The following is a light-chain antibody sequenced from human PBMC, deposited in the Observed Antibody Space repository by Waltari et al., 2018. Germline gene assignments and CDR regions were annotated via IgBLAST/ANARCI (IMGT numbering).Light chain of an antibody. CDR2: DVT. V-gene: IGLV2-11*01. CDR1: SSDVGGYNY. CDR3: CSYGGSYTYV. Sequence: QSALTQPRSVSGSPGQSVTISCTGSSSDVGGYNYVSWYQQHPDQAPKLMIDDVTKRTSGLPDRFSASKSGNTASLTISGLQAEDEADYYCCSYGGSYTYVFGTGTKVTVL. J-gene: IGLJ1*01.